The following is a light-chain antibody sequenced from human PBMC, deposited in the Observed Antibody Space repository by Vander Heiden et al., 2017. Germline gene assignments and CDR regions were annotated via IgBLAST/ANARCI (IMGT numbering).Light chain of an antibody. CDR3: QQENRDYATWT. CDR1: QSISSW. Sequence: DIQMTQSPSTLSASVGDRVTITCRASQSISSWLAWYKQKPGKAPKLLIYKAPSLERGVKSRFSGSGDGTEFTLTISSRQPEDFESYYCQQENRDYATWTFGQGTKVEIK. J-gene: IGKJ1*01. CDR2: KAP. V-gene: IGKV1-5*03.